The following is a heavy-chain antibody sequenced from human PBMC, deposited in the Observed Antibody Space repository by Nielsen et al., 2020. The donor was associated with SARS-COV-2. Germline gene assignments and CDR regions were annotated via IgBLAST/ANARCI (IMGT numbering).Heavy chain of an antibody. CDR1: GGSISSYY. Sequence: SETLSLTCTVSGGSISSYYWSWIRQPPGKGLEWIGYIYYSGSTNYNPSLKSRVTISVDTSKNQFSLKLSSVTAADTAVYYCARGGGIVVVPAAMRSKLAWFDPWGQGTLVTVSS. CDR2: IYYSGST. J-gene: IGHJ5*02. D-gene: IGHD2-2*01. V-gene: IGHV4-59*12. CDR3: ARGGGIVVVPAAMRSKLAWFDP.